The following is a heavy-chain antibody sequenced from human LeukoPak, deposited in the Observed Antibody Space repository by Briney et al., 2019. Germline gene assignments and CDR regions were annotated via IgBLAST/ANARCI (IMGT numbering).Heavy chain of an antibody. J-gene: IGHJ2*01. CDR2: ISNDGSDK. V-gene: IGHV3-30*03. Sequence: PGGSLRLSCAASGFTFSSYWMSWVRQAPGKGLEWVAVISNDGSDKYYADSVKGRFTISRDNSKSTLYLQMNSLRTEDTAVYYCARRWYFDLWGRGTLVTVSS. CDR3: ARRWYFDL. CDR1: GFTFSSYW.